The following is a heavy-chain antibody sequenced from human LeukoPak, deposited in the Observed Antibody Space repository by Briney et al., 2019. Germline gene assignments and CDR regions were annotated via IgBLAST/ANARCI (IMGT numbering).Heavy chain of an antibody. CDR3: ARGHTAVTRHFDF. V-gene: IGHV1-2*02. J-gene: IGHJ4*02. Sequence: ASVKVSCKASGYTFTAYYMHWVRQAPEGLEWMGWINPNSGGTNYAQKFQGRVTMTRDTSISTAYMGLSSLRSDDTAVYYCARGHTAVTRHFDFWGQGTLVTVSS. CDR1: GYTFTAYY. CDR2: INPNSGGT. D-gene: IGHD4-17*01.